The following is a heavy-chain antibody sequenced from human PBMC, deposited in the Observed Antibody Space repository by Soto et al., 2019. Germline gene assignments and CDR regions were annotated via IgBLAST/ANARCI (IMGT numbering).Heavy chain of an antibody. V-gene: IGHV3-7*04. CDR3: ARVIAARRGGGNWYFDL. J-gene: IGHJ2*01. CDR1: GFTFSSYW. D-gene: IGHD6-6*01. Sequence: VQLVESGGGLVQPGGSLRLSCAASGFTFSSYWMSWVRQAPGKGLEWVANIKQDGSEKYYVDSVKGRFTISRDNAKNSLYLQMNSLRAEDTAVYYCARVIAARRGGGNWYFDLWGRGTLVTVSS. CDR2: IKQDGSEK.